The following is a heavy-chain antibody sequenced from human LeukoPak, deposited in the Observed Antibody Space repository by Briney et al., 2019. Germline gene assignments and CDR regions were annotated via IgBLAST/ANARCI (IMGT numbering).Heavy chain of an antibody. Sequence: GGSLRLSCEASGFTLNTYSMNWARQAPRKGLEWVSSIDSSGGYMFYADSVKGRFIISRDNAKDSLYLQMNSLRVEDTAVYYCLRGDRRDYWGQGTLVTVSS. CDR1: GFTLNTYS. CDR2: IDSSGGYM. J-gene: IGHJ4*02. CDR3: LRGDRRDY. V-gene: IGHV3-21*06.